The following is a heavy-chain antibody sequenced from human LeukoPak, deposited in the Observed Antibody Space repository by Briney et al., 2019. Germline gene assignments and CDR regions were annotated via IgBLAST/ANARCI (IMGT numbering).Heavy chain of an antibody. CDR3: STEGYYFDY. CDR1: GFTFSNAW. J-gene: IGHJ4*02. CDR2: IKSKVDGGTI. Sequence: GGSLRLSCEASGFTFSNAWMNWVRQAPGQGLEWVGRIKSKVDGGTIEYAAPVRGRFTISREDSKSTVYLQVNSLKTEETAIYYCSTEGYYFDYWGQGILVTVSS. V-gene: IGHV3-15*01.